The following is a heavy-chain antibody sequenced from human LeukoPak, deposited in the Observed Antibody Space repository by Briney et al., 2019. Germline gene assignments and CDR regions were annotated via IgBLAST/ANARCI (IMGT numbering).Heavy chain of an antibody. D-gene: IGHD6-19*01. J-gene: IGHJ4*02. Sequence: SLRLSCAASGFTFRSYAMHWVRQAPGKGLEYVSAISSNGGSTYYANSVKGRFTISRDNSKNTLYLQMGSLRAEDMAVYYCARSWSYSSGWYAALDYWGQGTLVTVSS. V-gene: IGHV3-64*01. CDR1: GFTFRSYA. CDR2: ISSNGGST. CDR3: ARSWSYSSGWYAALDY.